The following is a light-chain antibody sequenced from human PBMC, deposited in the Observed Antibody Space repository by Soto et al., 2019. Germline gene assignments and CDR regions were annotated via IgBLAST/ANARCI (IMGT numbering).Light chain of an antibody. Sequence: QSVLAQPPSVSGAPGQRVTISCTGSSSNIGAAYDVHWYQHLPRTAPKLLIFGNNNRPSGVPDRFSSSKSGTSASLAITGLQAEDEADYYCQSYDSTLNAVIFGGGTKLTVL. CDR2: GNN. CDR3: QSYDSTLNAVI. CDR1: SSNIGAAYD. J-gene: IGLJ2*01. V-gene: IGLV1-40*01.